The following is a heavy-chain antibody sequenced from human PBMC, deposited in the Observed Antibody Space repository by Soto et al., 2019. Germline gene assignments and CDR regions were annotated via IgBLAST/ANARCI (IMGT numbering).Heavy chain of an antibody. D-gene: IGHD2-2*01. Sequence: QITLKESGPTLVKPTQTLTLTCTFSGFSLSADGVGVGWIRQPPGKALEWLALIYWDDDKRYRPSLKSRLTNTKDTSKNQVVLTLTNRDPVDTATYYCAHAYGGTSWPNDAFDVWGQGTVVTVSS. CDR2: IYWDDDK. V-gene: IGHV2-5*02. CDR3: AHAYGGTSWPNDAFDV. CDR1: GFSLSADGVG. J-gene: IGHJ3*01.